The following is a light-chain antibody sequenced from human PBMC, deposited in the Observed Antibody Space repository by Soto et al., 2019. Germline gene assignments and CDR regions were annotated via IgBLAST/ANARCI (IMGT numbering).Light chain of an antibody. Sequence: DIQMTQSPSTLSASVGDRVTITCRASQSISDSLAWYQQKPGKAPKLLIYEASTLKSGLPSRFSGSRSGTEYTLTISSLQPGDFAIYYCQQYNGYWTFGQGTKVEIK. J-gene: IGKJ1*01. V-gene: IGKV1-5*03. CDR3: QQYNGYWT. CDR1: QSISDS. CDR2: EAS.